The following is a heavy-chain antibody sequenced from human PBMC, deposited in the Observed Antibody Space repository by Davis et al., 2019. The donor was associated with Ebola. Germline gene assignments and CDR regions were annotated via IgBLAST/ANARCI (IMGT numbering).Heavy chain of an antibody. V-gene: IGHV4-39*07. J-gene: IGHJ6*02. D-gene: IGHD3-10*01. CDR2: INHSGST. CDR1: GGSISSSGYY. Sequence: SETLSLTCTVSGGSISSSGYYWSWIRQPPGKGLEWIGEINHSGSTNYNPSLKSRVTISVDTSKNQFSLKLSSVTAADTAVYYCARGRYGSGSYGEGMDVWGQGTTVTVSS. CDR3: ARGRYGSGSYGEGMDV.